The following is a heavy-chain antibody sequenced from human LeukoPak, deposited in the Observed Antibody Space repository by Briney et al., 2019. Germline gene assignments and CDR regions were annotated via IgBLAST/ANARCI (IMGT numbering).Heavy chain of an antibody. Sequence: PGGSLRLSCAASGFTFSSNAMSWVRQAPGKGLEWVAFIRYDGSNKYYADSVKGRFTISRDNSKNTLYLQMNSLRAEDTAVYYCAKDVVYYYGSGRNLFGFYMDVWGKGTTVTISS. D-gene: IGHD3-10*01. CDR1: GFTFSSNA. CDR3: AKDVVYYYGSGRNLFGFYMDV. V-gene: IGHV3-30*02. J-gene: IGHJ6*03. CDR2: IRYDGSNK.